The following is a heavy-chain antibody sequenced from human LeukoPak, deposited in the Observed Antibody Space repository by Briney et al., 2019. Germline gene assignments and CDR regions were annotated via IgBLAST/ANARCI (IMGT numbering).Heavy chain of an antibody. Sequence: GGSLRLSCAASGFIFRSYWMHWVRQAPGKGLVWVSRINSYGNSTIYADSVKGRFTISRDNAKNTLYLQMNSLRAEDTAVSYCAREGLAAQDAFDFWGQGTMVTVSS. CDR3: AREGLAAQDAFDF. V-gene: IGHV3-74*01. CDR1: GFIFRSYW. CDR2: INSYGNST. D-gene: IGHD6-6*01. J-gene: IGHJ3*01.